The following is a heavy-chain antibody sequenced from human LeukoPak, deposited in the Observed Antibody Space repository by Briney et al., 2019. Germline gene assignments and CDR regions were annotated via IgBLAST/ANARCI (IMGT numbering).Heavy chain of an antibody. J-gene: IGHJ6*03. Sequence: GGSLRLSCAASGFTFSASDMNWVRQTPGKGLEWVSSISSSSSYIYYADSVKGRFTISRDNAKNTLYLQMNSLRAEDTAVYYCARGQAQQWLVSPWNYYYMDVWGKGTTVTISS. V-gene: IGHV3-21*01. CDR1: GFTFSASD. D-gene: IGHD6-19*01. CDR2: ISSSSSYI. CDR3: ARGQAQQWLVSPWNYYYMDV.